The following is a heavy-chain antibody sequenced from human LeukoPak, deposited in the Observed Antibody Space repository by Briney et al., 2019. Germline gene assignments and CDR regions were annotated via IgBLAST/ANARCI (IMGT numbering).Heavy chain of an antibody. CDR2: IYYSGST. V-gene: IGHV4-39*07. CDR3: AREQGIAAAGT. Sequence: SETLSLTCTVSGGSISSSSYYWGWVRQPPGKGLEWLGSIYYSGSTYYNPSLKSRVTISVDTSKNQFSLKLSSVTAADTAVYYCAREQGIAAAGTWGQGTLVTVSS. D-gene: IGHD6-13*01. CDR1: GGSISSSSYY. J-gene: IGHJ5*02.